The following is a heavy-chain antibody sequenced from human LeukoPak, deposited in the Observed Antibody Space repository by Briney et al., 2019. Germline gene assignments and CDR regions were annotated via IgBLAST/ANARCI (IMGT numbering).Heavy chain of an antibody. D-gene: IGHD1-26*01. CDR3: AKGGAQV. Sequence: GGSLRLSCAASGFTFSSDAMRWVRQAPGKGLEWVSAISSSGGSTYYADPVRGRFIISRDSSKNTLYLQMNSLRAEDTAVYYCAKGGAQVGGQGTLVTVSS. CDR2: ISSSGGST. J-gene: IGHJ4*02. CDR1: GFTFSSDA. V-gene: IGHV3-23*01.